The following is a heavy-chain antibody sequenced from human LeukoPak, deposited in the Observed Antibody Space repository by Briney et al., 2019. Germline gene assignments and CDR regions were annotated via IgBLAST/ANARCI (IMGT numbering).Heavy chain of an antibody. V-gene: IGHV4-39*01. D-gene: IGHD1-26*01. CDR2: IYYSGSS. J-gene: IGHJ4*02. Sequence: WVRQAPGKGLEWIGSIYYSGSSYYNPSLKSRVTISVDTSKNQFSLKLSSVTAADTAVYYCARLGYSGSYYLWDYWGQGTLVTVSS. CDR3: ARLGYSGSYYLWDY.